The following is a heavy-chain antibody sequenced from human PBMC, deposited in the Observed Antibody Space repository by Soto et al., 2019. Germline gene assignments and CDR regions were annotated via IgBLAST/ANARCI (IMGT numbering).Heavy chain of an antibody. CDR3: ARTHSSSSRGYYYYGMDV. CDR2: IDPSDSYT. D-gene: IGHD6-6*01. V-gene: IGHV5-10-1*01. Sequence: GESLKISCKGSGYSFTSYWISWVRQMPGKGLEWMGRIDPSDSYTNYSPSFQGHVTISADKSISTAYLQWSSLKASDTAMYYCARTHSSSSRGYYYYGMDVWGQGTTVTAP. J-gene: IGHJ6*02. CDR1: GYSFTSYW.